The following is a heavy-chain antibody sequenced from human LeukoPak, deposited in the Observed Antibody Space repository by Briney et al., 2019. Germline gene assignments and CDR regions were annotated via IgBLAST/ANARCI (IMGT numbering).Heavy chain of an antibody. J-gene: IGHJ3*02. CDR1: GFTFSSYA. V-gene: IGHV3-23*01. CDR3: SSWYFDAFDI. Sequence: GGSLRLSCAASGFTFSSYAMSWVRQAPGKGLEWASAISGSGGSTYYADSVKGRFTISRDNSKNTLYLQMNSLRAEDTAVYYCSSWYFDAFDIWGQGTMVTVSS. D-gene: IGHD6-13*01. CDR2: ISGSGGST.